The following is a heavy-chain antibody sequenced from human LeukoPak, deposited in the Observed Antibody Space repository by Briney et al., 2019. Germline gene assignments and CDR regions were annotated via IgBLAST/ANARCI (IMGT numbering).Heavy chain of an antibody. V-gene: IGHV4-30-4*08. D-gene: IGHD5-12*01. CDR2: IYYSGST. J-gene: IGHJ6*02. CDR3: ARLSGYAYYYYGMDV. CDR1: GGSISSGDYY. Sequence: SETLSLTCTVSGGSISSGDYYWSWIRQPPGKGLEWIGYIYYSGSTYYNPSLKSRVTISVDTSKNQFSLKLSSVTAADTAVYYCARLSGYAYYYYGMDVWGQGTTVTVSS.